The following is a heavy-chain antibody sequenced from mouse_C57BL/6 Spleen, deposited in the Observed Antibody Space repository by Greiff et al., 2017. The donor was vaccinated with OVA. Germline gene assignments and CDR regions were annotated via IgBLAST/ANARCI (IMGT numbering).Heavy chain of an antibody. J-gene: IGHJ1*03. CDR2: IHPNSGST. Sequence: VKLQQPGAELVKPGASVKLSCKASGYTFTSYWMHWVKQRPGQGLEWIGMIHPNSGSTNYNEKFKSKATLTVDKSSSTAYMQLSSLTSEDSAVYYCARERGKGFDVWGTGTTVTVSS. CDR3: ARERGKGFDV. CDR1: GYTFTSYW. V-gene: IGHV1-64*01. D-gene: IGHD1-3*01.